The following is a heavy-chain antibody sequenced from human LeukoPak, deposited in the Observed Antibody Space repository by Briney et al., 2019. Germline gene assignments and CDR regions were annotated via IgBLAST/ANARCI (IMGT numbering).Heavy chain of an antibody. V-gene: IGHV3-30*04. D-gene: IGHD3-16*01. CDR1: GFTFSSYA. J-gene: IGHJ4*02. CDR2: ISYDGSNK. Sequence: PGGSLRLSCAASGFTFSSYAMHWVRQAPGKGLEWVAVISYDGSNKYYADSVKGRFTISRDNSKNTLYLQMNSLRAEDTAVYYCARARGMQHYFDYWGQGTLVTVSS. CDR3: ARARGMQHYFDY.